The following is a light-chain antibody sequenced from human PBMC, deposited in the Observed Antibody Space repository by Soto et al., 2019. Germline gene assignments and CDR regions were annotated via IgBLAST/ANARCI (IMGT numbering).Light chain of an antibody. J-gene: IGKJ4*01. Sequence: DIVMTQSPDSLAVSLGERATINYKSSQSVLNLSKNKNYLAWYQQKPGHPPRLLIYGASIRESGVPDRFSGSGSGTDFTLTISSLQAEDVALYYCQQFYSIPLTFGGGTKVEIK. V-gene: IGKV4-1*01. CDR1: QSVLNLSKNKNY. CDR2: GAS. CDR3: QQFYSIPLT.